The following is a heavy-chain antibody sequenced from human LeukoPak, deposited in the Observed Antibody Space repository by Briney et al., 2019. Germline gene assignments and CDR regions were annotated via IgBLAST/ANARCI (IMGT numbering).Heavy chain of an antibody. V-gene: IGHV1-2*02. Sequence: GASVKVSCKASGYTFIDYYMHWVRQAPGQGLECMGWINPKSGDTKYAQKFQGRVTMTRDTSISTAYMELSRLRSDDAAVYYCARGGQLGIAAAGTQGYWGQGTLVTVSS. D-gene: IGHD6-13*01. J-gene: IGHJ4*02. CDR3: ARGGQLGIAAAGTQGY. CDR2: INPKSGDT. CDR1: GYTFIDYY.